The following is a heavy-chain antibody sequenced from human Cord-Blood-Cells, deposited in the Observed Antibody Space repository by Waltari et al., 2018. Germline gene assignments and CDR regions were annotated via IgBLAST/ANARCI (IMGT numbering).Heavy chain of an antibody. CDR2: IIPICGTA. Sequence: QVQLVQSGAEVKKPGSSVKVSCKASGGTSTNSATSWVRQAPGQGLAWMGGIIPICGTANYAQKFQGRVTITADESTSTAYMELISLRSEDTAVYYCARQTGYRGSYPDYWGQGTLVTVSS. D-gene: IGHD1-26*01. J-gene: IGHJ4*02. CDR3: ARQTGYRGSYPDY. V-gene: IGHV1-69*01. CDR1: GGTSTNSA.